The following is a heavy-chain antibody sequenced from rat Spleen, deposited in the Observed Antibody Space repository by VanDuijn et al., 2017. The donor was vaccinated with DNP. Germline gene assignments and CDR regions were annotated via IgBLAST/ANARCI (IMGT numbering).Heavy chain of an antibody. CDR3: ARWNSGHFDY. Sequence: EVQLVESGGGLVQPGRSLKLSCVVSGLTFSAYYMAWVRQAPAKGLEWVAYIGSPAYAPYYTDSVKGRFTISRDNAKSTLYLQMNSLRSEDMATYYCARWNSGHFDYWGQGVMVPVSS. D-gene: IGHD4-3*01. V-gene: IGHV5-22*01. J-gene: IGHJ2*01. CDR1: GLTFSAYY. CDR2: IGSPAYAP.